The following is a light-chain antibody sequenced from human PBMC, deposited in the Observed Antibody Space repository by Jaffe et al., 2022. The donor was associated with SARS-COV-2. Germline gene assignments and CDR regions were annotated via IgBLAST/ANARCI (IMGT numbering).Light chain of an antibody. CDR1: SSDVGGYNY. Sequence: HSALTQPASVSGSPGQSITISCTGTSSDVGGYNYVSWYQQHPGKAPKLIIYDVNNRPSGVSNRFSGSKSGNTASLTVSGLQAEDEADYYCNSYTTTSTLVFGGGTKLTVL. J-gene: IGLJ3*02. CDR3: NSYTTTSTLV. CDR2: DVN. V-gene: IGLV2-14*03.